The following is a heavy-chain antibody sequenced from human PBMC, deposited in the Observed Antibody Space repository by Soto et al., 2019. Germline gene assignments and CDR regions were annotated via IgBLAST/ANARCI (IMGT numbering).Heavy chain of an antibody. Sequence: QVQLVESGGGVVQPGRSLRLSCAASGFTFSSYAMHWVRQAPGKGLEWVAVISYDGSNKYYADSVKGRFTISRDNSKNTLYLQMNSLGAEDTAVYYCARDVNYGSGSYNYWGQGTLVTVSS. CDR2: ISYDGSNK. V-gene: IGHV3-30-3*01. D-gene: IGHD3-10*01. J-gene: IGHJ4*02. CDR3: ARDVNYGSGSYNY. CDR1: GFTFSSYA.